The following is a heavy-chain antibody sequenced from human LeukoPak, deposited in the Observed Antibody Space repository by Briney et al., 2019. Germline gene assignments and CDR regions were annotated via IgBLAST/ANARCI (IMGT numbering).Heavy chain of an antibody. CDR2: INHSGST. D-gene: IGHD6-13*01. CDR1: GGSFSGYY. CDR3: ARGRSTKQQLVPMDV. V-gene: IGHV4-34*01. Sequence: SETLSLTCAVYGGSFSGYYWSWIRQPPGKGLEWIGEINHSGSTNYNPSLKSRVTISVDTSKNQFSLKLSSVTAADTAVYYCARGRSTKQQLVPMDVWGQGTTVTVSS. J-gene: IGHJ6*02.